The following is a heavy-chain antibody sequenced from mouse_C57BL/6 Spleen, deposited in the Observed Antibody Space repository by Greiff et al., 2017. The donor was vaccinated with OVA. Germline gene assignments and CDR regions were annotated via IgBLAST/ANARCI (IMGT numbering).Heavy chain of an antibody. J-gene: IGHJ3*01. D-gene: IGHD1-1*01. Sequence: EVQLQQSGAELVRPGASVKLSCTASGFNIKDDYMHWVKPRPEQGLEWIGWIDPENGDTEYASKFQGKATITADTSSNTAYLQLSSLTSEDTAVYYCTHYYYGSSPAWFAYWGQGTLVTVSA. V-gene: IGHV14-4*01. CDR1: GFNIKDDY. CDR2: IDPENGDT. CDR3: THYYYGSSPAWFAY.